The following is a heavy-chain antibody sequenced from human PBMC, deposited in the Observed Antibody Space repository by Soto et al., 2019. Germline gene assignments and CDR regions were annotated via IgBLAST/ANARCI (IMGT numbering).Heavy chain of an antibody. J-gene: IGHJ6*02. CDR3: VQSRCGGDCLQAYSSHSYYGLDV. Sequence: QITLKESGPTLVKPTQTLTLTCTFSGLSLSTTGVGVGWIRQPPGKALEWLALIYWDDDKRYSPSLKSRLTSTKDTSKNQVVHTMTNMDPVDTATDYCVQSRCGGDCLQAYSSHSYYGLDVWGQGTTVTVSS. CDR2: IYWDDDK. V-gene: IGHV2-5*02. CDR1: GLSLSTTGVG. D-gene: IGHD2-21*02.